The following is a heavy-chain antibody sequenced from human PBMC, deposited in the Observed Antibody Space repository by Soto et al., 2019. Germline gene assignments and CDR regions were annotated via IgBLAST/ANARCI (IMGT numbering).Heavy chain of an antibody. Sequence: RGSLRLSCAASVFTFSDYYMSWIRQAPGKGLEWVSYISSSSSYTNYADSVKGRFTISRDNAKNSLYLQMNSLRAEDTAVYYCARDRLQLNWFDPWGQGTLVSVS. CDR1: VFTFSDYY. CDR3: ARDRLQLNWFDP. CDR2: ISSSSSYT. V-gene: IGHV3-11*06. D-gene: IGHD4-4*01. J-gene: IGHJ5*02.